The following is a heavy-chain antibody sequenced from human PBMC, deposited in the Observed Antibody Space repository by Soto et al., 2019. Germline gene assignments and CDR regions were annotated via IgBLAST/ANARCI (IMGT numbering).Heavy chain of an antibody. CDR3: AREGRFTMIADY. CDR1: GYNFTSYG. CDR2: ISSYNGNK. D-gene: IGHD3-22*01. V-gene: IGHV1-18*01. J-gene: IGHJ4*02. Sequence: SGKVACKAYGYNFTSYGISWVLQAPGQGLEWMGWISSYNGNKNYAQKLQGRVTMTTEKYTRTAYMELRSLRSEEPAVYYCAREGRFTMIADYWGQGTLVTVSS.